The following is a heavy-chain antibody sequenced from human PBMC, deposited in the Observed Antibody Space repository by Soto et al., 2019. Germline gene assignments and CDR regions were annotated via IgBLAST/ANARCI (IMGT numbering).Heavy chain of an antibody. D-gene: IGHD1-26*01. CDR1: GLTFTSSS. Sequence: PGGSLRLSCTASGLTFTSSSFHWVRQAPGKGLEWVAVISESGDRQYSTESVRGRFLISRDSSENTVYLQMNSLRPEDTGVYFCARRLATTVSALGYWGLGA. CDR2: ISESGDRQ. CDR3: ARRLATTVSALGY. V-gene: IGHV3-30-3*01. J-gene: IGHJ4*02.